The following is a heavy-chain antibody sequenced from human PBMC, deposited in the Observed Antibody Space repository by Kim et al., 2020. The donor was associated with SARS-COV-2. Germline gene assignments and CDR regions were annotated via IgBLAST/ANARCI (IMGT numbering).Heavy chain of an antibody. J-gene: IGHJ5*02. Sequence: SETLSLTCTVSGGSISSYYWSWIRQPPGKGLEWIGYIYYSGSTNYNPSLKSRVTISVDTSKNQFSLKLSSVTAADTAVYYYAREVPDWSTPRFDPWGQGTLVTVSS. CDR3: AREVPDWSTPRFDP. CDR1: GGSISSYY. D-gene: IGHD3-9*01. CDR2: IYYSGST. V-gene: IGHV4-59*01.